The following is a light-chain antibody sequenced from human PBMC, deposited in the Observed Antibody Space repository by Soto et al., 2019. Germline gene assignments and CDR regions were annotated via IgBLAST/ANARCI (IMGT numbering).Light chain of an antibody. Sequence: ETVLTQSPGTLSLSPGERATLSCRAGQSVSSSYLAWYQQKPGQAPRLLIYGASSRATGIPDRFSGSGSGTDFTLTISRLEPEDFAVYYCQQYGGSRLITVGQGTRLEIK. V-gene: IGKV3-20*01. CDR2: GAS. CDR1: QSVSSSY. CDR3: QQYGGSRLIT. J-gene: IGKJ5*01.